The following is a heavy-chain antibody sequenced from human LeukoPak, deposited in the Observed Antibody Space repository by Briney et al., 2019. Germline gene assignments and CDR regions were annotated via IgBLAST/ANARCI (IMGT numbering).Heavy chain of an antibody. CDR2: INESGST. V-gene: IGHV4-34*01. J-gene: IGHJ6*02. CDR1: GGSFSGYY. Sequence: SETLSLTCGVSGGSFSGYYWSWVRQSPGKGLEWIGEINESGSTDYNPSLMSRVTISLDTSKNQFSLKLSSMTAADTAIYYCATVGGLKIRGFMAVFGLGGYYSGMDVWGQGTTVSVSS. D-gene: IGHD3-10*01. CDR3: ATVGGLKIRGFMAVFGLGGYYSGMDV.